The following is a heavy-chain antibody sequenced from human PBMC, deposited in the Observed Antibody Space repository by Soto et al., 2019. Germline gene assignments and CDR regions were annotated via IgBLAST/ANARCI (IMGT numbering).Heavy chain of an antibody. D-gene: IGHD4-17*01. CDR3: ASRHDFGDYPEGFDI. CDR2: IYHSGTT. V-gene: IGHV4-31*11. J-gene: IGHJ3*02. CDR1: GDSISSGGYY. Sequence: QVVLQESGPGLVKPSQTISLTCAVSGDSISSGGYYWSWIRQRPGKGLEWIAFIYHSGTTYFNLSLNSRLIISMDTARNQFSLSLSSVTAADSAVYYCASRHDFGDYPEGFDIWGQGTMVTVAS.